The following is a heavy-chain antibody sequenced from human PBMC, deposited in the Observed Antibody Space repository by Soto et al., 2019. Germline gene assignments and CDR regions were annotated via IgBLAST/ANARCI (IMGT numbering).Heavy chain of an antibody. CDR3: ARDMGQGQWLAVFDY. CDR1: GYTFTSYA. D-gene: IGHD6-19*01. Sequence: QVQLVQSGAEVKKPGASVKVSCKASGYTFTSYAMHWVRQAPGQRLEWMGWINAGNGNTKYSQKFQGRVTITRDPSASTVYMELGSLRSEDTAVYYCARDMGQGQWLAVFDYWGRGTLVSVSS. V-gene: IGHV1-3*01. J-gene: IGHJ4*02. CDR2: INAGNGNT.